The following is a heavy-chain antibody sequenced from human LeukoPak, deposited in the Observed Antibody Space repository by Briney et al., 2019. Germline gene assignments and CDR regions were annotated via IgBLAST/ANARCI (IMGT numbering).Heavy chain of an antibody. CDR1: GFTFSNYE. D-gene: IGHD6-25*01. CDR2: VSSSSDLK. CDR3: ARDTSTSQKPVAAFDC. Sequence: GGSLRLSCSASGFTFSNYEMNWDRQAPGAGLEWVAYVSSSSDLKYYADSVKCRITISTDNAKNSLYLQMKSLRVEDTAIYYCARDTSTSQKPVAAFDCWVQRRLVSVSS. J-gene: IGHJ4*01. V-gene: IGHV3-48*03.